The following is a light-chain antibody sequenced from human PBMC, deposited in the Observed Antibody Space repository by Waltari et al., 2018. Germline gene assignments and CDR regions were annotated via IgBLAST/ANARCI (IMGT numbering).Light chain of an antibody. CDR2: GAS. J-gene: IGKJ1*01. Sequence: EIVMTQSPATLSVSPGDSATLSCRASQSVSSNLVWYQQKFGQAPRLLIYGASTRATGIPARFSGSGSGTEFTLTISSLQSEDFAVYYCQQYNNWPRTFGQGTKVEIK. CDR1: QSVSSN. V-gene: IGKV3-15*01. CDR3: QQYNNWPRT.